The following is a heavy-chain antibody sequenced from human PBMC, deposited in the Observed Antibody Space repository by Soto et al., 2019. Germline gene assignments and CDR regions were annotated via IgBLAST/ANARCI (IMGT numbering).Heavy chain of an antibody. D-gene: IGHD3-9*01. CDR2: ISSSSSYI. CDR3: AGDIRYFDWLLYYFDY. J-gene: IGHJ4*02. CDR1: GFTFSSYS. Sequence: GGSLRLSCAASGFTFSSYSMNWVRQAPGKGLEWVSSISSSSSYIYYADSVKGRFTISRDNAKNSLYLQMNSLRAEDTAVYYCAGDIRYFDWLLYYFDYWGQGTLVTVSS. V-gene: IGHV3-21*01.